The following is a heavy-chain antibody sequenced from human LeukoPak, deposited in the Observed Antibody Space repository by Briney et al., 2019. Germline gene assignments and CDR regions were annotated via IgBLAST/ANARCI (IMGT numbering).Heavy chain of an antibody. J-gene: IGHJ6*02. CDR1: GFTFSSYA. CDR2: ISGSGGST. Sequence: GGSLRLSCAASGFTFSSYAMSWVRQAPGKGLEWVSGISGSGGSTYYADSVKGRFTISRDNSKNTLYLQINSLRAEDPAVYYCAKGFRVGPAVLYGMDVWSQGTTVTVSS. V-gene: IGHV3-23*01. CDR3: AKGFRVGPAVLYGMDV. D-gene: IGHD2-2*01.